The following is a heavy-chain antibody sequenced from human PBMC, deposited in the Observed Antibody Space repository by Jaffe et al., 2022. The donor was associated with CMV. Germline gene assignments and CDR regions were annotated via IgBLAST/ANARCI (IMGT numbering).Heavy chain of an antibody. Sequence: EVQLVESGGGLVQPGGSLRLSCAASGFTFSSYDMHWVRQATGKGLEWVSAIGTAGDTYYPGSVKGRFTISRENAKNSLYLQMNSLRAGDTAVYYCARDHRDFWSGPPLRYGMDVWGQGTTVTVSS. V-gene: IGHV3-13*01. D-gene: IGHD3-3*01. CDR2: IGTAGDT. CDR1: GFTFSSYD. CDR3: ARDHRDFWSGPPLRYGMDV. J-gene: IGHJ6*02.